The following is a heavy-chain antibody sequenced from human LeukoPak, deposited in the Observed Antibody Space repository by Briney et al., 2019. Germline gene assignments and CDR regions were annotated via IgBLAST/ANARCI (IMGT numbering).Heavy chain of an antibody. D-gene: IGHD1-26*01. CDR2: IYYSGST. CDR1: GDSISSYY. CDR3: ARGGPTIVDY. V-gene: IGHV4-59*01. J-gene: IGHJ4*02. Sequence: PSETLSLTCTVSGDSISSYYWSWIRQPPGKGLEWIGYIYYSGSTNYNPSLKSRVTISVDTSKNQFSLKLSSATAADTALYYCARGGPTIVDYWGQGTLVTVSS.